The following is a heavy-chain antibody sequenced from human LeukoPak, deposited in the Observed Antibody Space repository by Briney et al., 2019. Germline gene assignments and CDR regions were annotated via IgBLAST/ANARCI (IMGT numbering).Heavy chain of an antibody. V-gene: IGHV4-59*01. CDR1: GGSISSYY. Sequence: SETLSLTCTVSGGSISSYYWSWIRQPPGKGLEWIGYIYYSGSTNYNPSLKSRVTISVDTSKNQFSLKLSSVTAADTAVYYCAGREVVTAIRDAFDIWGQGIMVTVSS. CDR3: AGREVVTAIRDAFDI. D-gene: IGHD2-21*02. J-gene: IGHJ3*02. CDR2: IYYSGST.